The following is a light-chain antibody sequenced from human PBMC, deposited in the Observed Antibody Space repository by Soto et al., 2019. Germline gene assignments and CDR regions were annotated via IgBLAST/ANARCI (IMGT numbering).Light chain of an antibody. Sequence: DIQMTQSPSSVSASVADRVTITCRASQAISTWLAWYQQKPGKAPKLLIYAASNLQTGVPSTFSGSGSGTDFTLTISSLQPEDFATYYCQQANSFPRTFGQGTKVEIK. J-gene: IGKJ1*01. CDR1: QAISTW. CDR2: AAS. V-gene: IGKV1D-12*01. CDR3: QQANSFPRT.